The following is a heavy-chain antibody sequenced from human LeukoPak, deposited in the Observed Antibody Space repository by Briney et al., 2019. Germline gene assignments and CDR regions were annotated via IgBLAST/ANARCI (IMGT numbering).Heavy chain of an antibody. J-gene: IGHJ6*03. CDR3: ARVDYYYYYMDV. V-gene: IGHV4-39*01. CDR1: GGSISSSSYY. Sequence: PSETLSLTCTVSGGSISSSSYYWGWIRQPPGKGLEWIGSIYYSGSTYYNPSLKSRVTISVDTSKNQFSLKLSSVTAADTAAYYCARVDYYYYYMDVWGKGTTVTVSS. CDR2: IYYSGST.